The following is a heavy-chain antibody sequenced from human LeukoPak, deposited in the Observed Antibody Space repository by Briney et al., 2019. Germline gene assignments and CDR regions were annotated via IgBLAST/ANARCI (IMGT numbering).Heavy chain of an antibody. Sequence: GASVKVSCKASGYTFTSYGISWVRQAPGQGLEWMGWISAYNGNTNYAQKLQGRVTMTTDTSTSTAYMELRSLRSDDTAVYYCAREYYGSGSYYVPPFDYWGQGTLVTVSS. CDR3: AREYYGSGSYYVPPFDY. J-gene: IGHJ4*02. V-gene: IGHV1-18*01. D-gene: IGHD3-10*01. CDR1: GYTFTSYG. CDR2: ISAYNGNT.